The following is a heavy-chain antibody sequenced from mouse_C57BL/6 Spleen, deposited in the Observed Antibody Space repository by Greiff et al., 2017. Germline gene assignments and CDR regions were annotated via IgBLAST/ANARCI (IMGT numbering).Heavy chain of an antibody. D-gene: IGHD2-12*01. V-gene: IGHV1-59*01. CDR3: ARRSYSLFDY. J-gene: IGHJ2*01. CDR1: GYTFTSYW. Sequence: VKLQQPGAELVRPGTSVKLSCKASGYTFTSYWMHWVKQRPGQGLEWIGVIDPSDSYTNYNQKFKGKATLTVDTSSSTAYMQLSSLTSEDSAVYYCARRSYSLFDYGGQGTTLTVSS. CDR2: IDPSDSYT.